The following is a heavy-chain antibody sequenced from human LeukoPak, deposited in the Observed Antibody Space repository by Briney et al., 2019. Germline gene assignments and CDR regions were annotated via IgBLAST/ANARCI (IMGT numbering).Heavy chain of an antibody. J-gene: IGHJ4*02. Sequence: PGRSLRLSCAASGFTFDDYAMHWVRQAPGKGLEWVSGISWNSGSIGYADSVKGRFTISRDNAKNTLYLQMNSLRVEDTALYFCATAGNYRFDYWGQGTLVTVSS. CDR3: ATAGNYRFDY. V-gene: IGHV3-9*01. D-gene: IGHD1-7*01. CDR1: GFTFDDYA. CDR2: ISWNSGSI.